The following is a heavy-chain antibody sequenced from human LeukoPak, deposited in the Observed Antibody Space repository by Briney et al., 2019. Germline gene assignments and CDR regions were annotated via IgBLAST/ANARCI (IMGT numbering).Heavy chain of an antibody. D-gene: IGHD6-13*01. CDR1: GYTFTGYY. CDR3: ARDTLDLYSSSWSPLYNWFDP. CDR2: INPNSGGT. V-gene: IGHV1-2*04. J-gene: IGHJ5*02. Sequence: ASVKFSCKASGYTFTGYYMHWVRQAPGQGLEWIGWINPNSGGTNYAQKFQGWVTMTRDTSISTAYMELSRLRSDDTAVYYCARDTLDLYSSSWSPLYNWFDPWGQGTLVTVSS.